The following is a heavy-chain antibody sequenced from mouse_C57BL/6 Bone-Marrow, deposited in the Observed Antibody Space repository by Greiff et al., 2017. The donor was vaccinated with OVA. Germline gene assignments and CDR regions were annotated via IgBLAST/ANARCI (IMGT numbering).Heavy chain of an antibody. CDR1: GYTFTSYG. D-gene: IGHD2-2*01. CDR2: IYPRSGNT. CDR3: GLWLRRGYYYAMDY. V-gene: IGHV1-81*01. Sequence: QVQLQQSGAELARPGASVKLSCKASGYTFTSYGISWVKQRTGQGLEWIGEIYPRSGNTYYNEKFKGKATLTADKSSSTAYMELRSLTSEDSAVYFVGLWLRRGYYYAMDYWGQGTSVTVSS. J-gene: IGHJ4*01.